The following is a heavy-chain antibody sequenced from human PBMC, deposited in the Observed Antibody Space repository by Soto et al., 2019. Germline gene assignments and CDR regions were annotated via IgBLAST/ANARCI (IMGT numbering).Heavy chain of an antibody. V-gene: IGHV6-1*01. D-gene: IGHD3-16*01. CDR2: TYYRSKWYN. Sequence: SQTLSLTCAISGDSVSGNSAAWNWIRQSPSRGLEWLGRTYYRSKWYNDYSVSVKSRITVTPDTSKNQFYLHLKSVTPEDTAVYHCAREFPYYESSDSYFDYWGQGALVTVSS. CDR1: GDSVSGNSAA. CDR3: AREFPYYESSDSYFDY. J-gene: IGHJ4*02.